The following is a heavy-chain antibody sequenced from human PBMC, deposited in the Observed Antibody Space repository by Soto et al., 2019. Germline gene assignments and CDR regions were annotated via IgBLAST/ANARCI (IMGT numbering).Heavy chain of an antibody. CDR1: GDSVTSGNYY. D-gene: IGHD3-3*01. J-gene: IGHJ6*02. Sequence: SETLSLTCTVSGDSVTSGNYYWTWIRQPPGKGLEWVGHIYYSGGTNYSPSLKSRVTMSVDTSKNQFSLNLSSVTAADTAVYYCARVDYDFWSGSSPSNYGMGVWGQGTTVTVSS. CDR2: IYYSGGT. CDR3: ARVDYDFWSGSSPSNYGMGV. V-gene: IGHV4-61*01.